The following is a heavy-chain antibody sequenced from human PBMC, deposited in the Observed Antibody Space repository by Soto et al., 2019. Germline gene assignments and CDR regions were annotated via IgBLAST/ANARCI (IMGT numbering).Heavy chain of an antibody. CDR1: GFAFSSYG. CDR2: IAFDGSNE. D-gene: IGHD2-2*01. Sequence: GSLRLSCAASGFAFSSYGMHWVRQAPGKGLEWVAVIAFDGSNEYYADSVKGRFTISRDNSKNTLSLQMNSLTDEDTGVYYCAKGGHYQLLWIAYWGQGTLVTVSS. CDR3: AKGGHYQLLWIAY. V-gene: IGHV3-30*18. J-gene: IGHJ4*02.